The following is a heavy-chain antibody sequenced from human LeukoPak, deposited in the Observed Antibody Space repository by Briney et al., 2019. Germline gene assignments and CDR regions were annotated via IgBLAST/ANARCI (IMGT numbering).Heavy chain of an antibody. CDR1: GGTFSSYA. CDR2: IIPIFGTA. V-gene: IGHV1-69*06. J-gene: IGHJ6*03. Sequence: EASVKVSCKASGGTFSSYAISWVRQAPGQGLEWMGGIIPIFGTANYAQKFQGRVTITADKSTSTAYMELSSLRSEDTAVYYCAREGANGKYYYYYYMDVWGKGTTVTVSS. CDR3: AREGANGKYYYYYYMDV. D-gene: IGHD1-26*01.